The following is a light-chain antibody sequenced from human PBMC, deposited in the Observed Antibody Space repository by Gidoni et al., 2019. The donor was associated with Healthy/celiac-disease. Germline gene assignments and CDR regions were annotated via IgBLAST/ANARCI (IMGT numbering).Light chain of an antibody. Sequence: DIQMTQSPSSLSASVGDRVTITCQASQDIINYLNWYQQKPGKAPKLLIYDASNLETGVPSRFSGSGSETDFTFTISSLQPEDIATYYCQQYDNLPPYSFGQGTKLEIK. CDR3: QQYDNLPPYS. CDR1: QDIINY. V-gene: IGKV1-33*01. J-gene: IGKJ2*03. CDR2: DAS.